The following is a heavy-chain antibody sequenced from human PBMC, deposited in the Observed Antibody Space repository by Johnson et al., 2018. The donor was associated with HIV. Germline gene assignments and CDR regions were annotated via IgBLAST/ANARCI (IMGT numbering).Heavy chain of an antibody. J-gene: IGHJ3*02. CDR3: ARVVAFGWELNDAFDI. CDR1: GFTFRSYG. D-gene: IGHD1-26*01. V-gene: IGHV3-33*01. Sequence: QVQLVESGGGVVQPGGSLRLSCAASGFTFRSYGMHWVRQAPGKGLEWVAVIWYDGSNKYYADSVKGRFTISRDNAKKHLYLQMNSLRGEDTALYYCARVVAFGWELNDAFDIWGQGTMVTVSS. CDR2: IWYDGSNK.